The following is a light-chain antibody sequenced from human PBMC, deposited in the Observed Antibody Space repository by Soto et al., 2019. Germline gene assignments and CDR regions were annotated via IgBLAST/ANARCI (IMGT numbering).Light chain of an antibody. V-gene: IGLV2-11*01. CDR3: CSYADTYVV. Sequence: QSALTQPRSVSGSPGQSVTISCTGTSSDVGRYNYVTWFQQRPGKAPKLMIYDVSKRPSGVPDRFSGSKSDNTASLTISGLQAEDEADYYCCSYADTYVVFGGGTKVTVL. CDR2: DVS. J-gene: IGLJ2*01. CDR1: SSDVGRYNY.